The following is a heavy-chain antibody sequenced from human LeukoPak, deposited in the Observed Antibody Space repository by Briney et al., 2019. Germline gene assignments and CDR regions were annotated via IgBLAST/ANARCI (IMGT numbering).Heavy chain of an antibody. Sequence: GGSLRLSCAASGFTFSSSWMHWVCQAPEKGLEWVADIKCDGSEKYYADSVKGRFTISRDNSKNTLYLQMNSLRAEDTAVYYCAKRIAAADPYYYYGMDVWGQGTTVTVSS. CDR3: AKRIAAADPYYYYGMDV. J-gene: IGHJ6*02. CDR2: IKCDGSEK. D-gene: IGHD6-13*01. CDR1: GFTFSSSW. V-gene: IGHV3-52*01.